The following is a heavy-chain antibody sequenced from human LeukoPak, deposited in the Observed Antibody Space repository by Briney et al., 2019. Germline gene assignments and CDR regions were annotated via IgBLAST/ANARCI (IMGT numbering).Heavy chain of an antibody. J-gene: IGHJ5*02. V-gene: IGHV1-46*01. CDR2: INPSGGST. Sequence: ASVKVSCXASGYTFTSYYMHWVRQAPGQGLEWMGIINPSGGSTSYAQKFQGRVTMTRDTSTSTVYMELSSLRSEDTAVYYCAREHTAMAPVRWFDPWGQGTLVTVSS. CDR3: AREHTAMAPVRWFDP. CDR1: GYTFTSYY. D-gene: IGHD5-18*01.